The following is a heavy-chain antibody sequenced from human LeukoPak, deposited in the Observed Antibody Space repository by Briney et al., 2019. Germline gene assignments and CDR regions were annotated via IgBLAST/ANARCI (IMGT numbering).Heavy chain of an antibody. CDR1: GFTFSSYS. J-gene: IGHJ4*02. Sequence: PGGSLRLSCAASGFTFSSYSMSWLRQAPGKGLEWVSSISSTSSSIYYADSVKGRFTISRDNAKNSLYLQRHSLRSEDTSVYYCARVPIPDYWGKGTRVTVSS. V-gene: IGHV3-21*01. CDR3: ARVPIPDY. CDR2: ISSTSSSI. D-gene: IGHD2-2*02.